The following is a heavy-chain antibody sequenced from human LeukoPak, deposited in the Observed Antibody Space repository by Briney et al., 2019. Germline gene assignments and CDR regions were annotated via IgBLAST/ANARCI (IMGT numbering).Heavy chain of an antibody. CDR3: ARDTCGGDCYRFDP. CDR1: GYTFTGYY. D-gene: IGHD2-21*01. CDR2: INPNSGGT. J-gene: IGHJ5*02. V-gene: IGHV1-2*02. Sequence: ASVKVSCKASGYTFTGYYMHWVRQAPGQGLELMGWINPNSGGTNYAQKFQGRVTMTRDTSISTAYMELSGLRSDDTAVYYCARDTCGGDCYRFDPWGQGTLVTVS.